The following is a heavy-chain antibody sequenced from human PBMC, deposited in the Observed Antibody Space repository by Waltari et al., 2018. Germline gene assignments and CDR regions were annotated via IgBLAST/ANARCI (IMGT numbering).Heavy chain of an antibody. J-gene: IGHJ6*02. D-gene: IGHD3-3*01. CDR3: SRNFHDPQDV. CDR1: GFHFSSYW. V-gene: IGHV3-74*01. Sequence: EVQLVESGGGLVQPGGSLRLSCAASGFHFSSYWMHWVRQAPGKGLVWVARINSDGSSTSYADSVKGRFTISRDNSKNTVYLQMHDLRAEDTAIYYCSRNFHDPQDVWGQGTTVIVS. CDR2: INSDGSST.